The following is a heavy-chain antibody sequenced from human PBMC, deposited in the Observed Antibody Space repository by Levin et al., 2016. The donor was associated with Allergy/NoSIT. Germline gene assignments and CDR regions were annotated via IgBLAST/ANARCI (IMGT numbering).Heavy chain of an antibody. Sequence: WIRQPPGKGLEWVAVIWNDGRTEYSGDSVRGRFTISRDNSKNTLYLQMNGLRAEDAAVYFCATDGPHRDINYWGQGTLVTVSS. CDR3: ATDGPHRDINY. CDR2: IWNDGRTE. D-gene: IGHD5-24*01. J-gene: IGHJ4*02. V-gene: IGHV3-33*01.